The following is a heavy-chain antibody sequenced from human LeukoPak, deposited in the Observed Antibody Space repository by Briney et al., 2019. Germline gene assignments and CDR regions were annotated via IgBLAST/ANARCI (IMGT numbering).Heavy chain of an antibody. CDR3: ARGDYGGHYDY. CDR1: GGSISSGSYY. CDR2: IYTSGST. J-gene: IGHJ4*02. Sequence: SQTLSLTCTVSGGSISSGSYYWSWIRQPAGTGLEWIGRIYTSGSTNYNPSLKSRVTISVDTSKNQFSLKLSSVTAADTAVYYCARGDYGGHYDYWGQGTLVTVSS. D-gene: IGHD4-23*01. V-gene: IGHV4-61*02.